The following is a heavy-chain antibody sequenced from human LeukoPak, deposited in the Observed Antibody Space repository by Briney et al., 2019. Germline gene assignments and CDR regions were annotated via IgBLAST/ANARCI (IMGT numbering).Heavy chain of an antibody. CDR2: ISSNGGST. J-gene: IGHJ4*02. D-gene: IGHD4-17*01. Sequence: PGGSLRLSCAASGFTFSSYAMHWVRQAPGKGLEYVSGISSNGGSTYYANSVKGRVTISRDSSKNTLYLQMGSLRAEDMGVYYCARSRFYGDYEDYWGQGTLVTVSS. CDR1: GFTFSSYA. V-gene: IGHV3-64*01. CDR3: ARSRFYGDYEDY.